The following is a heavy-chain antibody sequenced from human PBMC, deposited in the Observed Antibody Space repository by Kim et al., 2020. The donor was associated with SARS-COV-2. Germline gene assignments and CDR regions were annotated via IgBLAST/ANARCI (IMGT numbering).Heavy chain of an antibody. CDR2: ISGSGGSK. CDR3: AKDQLGYCSGGSCSVYYYYGMDV. V-gene: IGHV3-23*01. CDR1: GFTFSTYA. D-gene: IGHD2-15*01. J-gene: IGHJ6*02. Sequence: GGSLRLSCVASGFTFSTYAMRWVRQAPGKGLEWVSDISGSGGSKHYADSVKGRFTISRDNSKNTLYLQMNSLRDEDTAVYYCAKDQLGYCSGGSCSVYYYYGMDVWGQGTTVTVSS.